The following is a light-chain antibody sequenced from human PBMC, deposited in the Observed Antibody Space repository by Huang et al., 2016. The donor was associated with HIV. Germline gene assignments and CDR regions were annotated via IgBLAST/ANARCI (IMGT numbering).Light chain of an antibody. CDR3: QQYDNWPPFT. CDR1: QSVRSN. J-gene: IGKJ3*01. CDR2: DAS. Sequence: EIVMTQSPGTLSVSPGERATLSCRASQSVRSNLAWDQQKPGQAPMLLIYDASTRATGVPARFSGSGSGTQFTLSISSLQSEDFAVYYCQQYDNWPPFTFGPGTKVDIK. V-gene: IGKV3-15*01.